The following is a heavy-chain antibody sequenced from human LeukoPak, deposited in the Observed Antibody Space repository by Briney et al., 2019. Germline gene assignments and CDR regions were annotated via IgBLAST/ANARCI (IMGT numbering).Heavy chain of an antibody. Sequence: GGSLRLSCAASGFTFSSYAMSWVRQAPGKGLEWVSGISGSGYSTYYADSVKGRFTISRDNSKNTLYLQMNSLRAEDTAVYYCARYYDSSGYYPYYFDYWGQGTLVTVSS. D-gene: IGHD3-22*01. CDR1: GFTFSSYA. J-gene: IGHJ4*02. CDR3: ARYYDSSGYYPYYFDY. V-gene: IGHV3-23*01. CDR2: ISGSGYST.